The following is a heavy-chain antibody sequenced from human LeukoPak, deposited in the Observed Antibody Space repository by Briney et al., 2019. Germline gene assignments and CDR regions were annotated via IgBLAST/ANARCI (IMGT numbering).Heavy chain of an antibody. CDR3: AGWVSGYHIFDY. J-gene: IGHJ4*02. CDR1: GGSISSGSYY. D-gene: IGHD3-22*01. Sequence: KSSETLSLTCTVSGGSISSGSYYWSWIRQPAGKGLEWIGRIYTSGSTNYNPSLKSRVTISVDTSKNQFSLKLSSVTAADTAVYYCAGWVSGYHIFDYWGQGTLVTVSS. CDR2: IYTSGST. V-gene: IGHV4-61*02.